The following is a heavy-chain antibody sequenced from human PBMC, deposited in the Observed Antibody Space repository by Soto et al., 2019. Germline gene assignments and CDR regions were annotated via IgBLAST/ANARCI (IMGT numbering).Heavy chain of an antibody. J-gene: IGHJ5*02. CDR2: INPSGGST. V-gene: IGHV1-46*01. Sequence: GASVKVSCKASGYTFTSYYMHWVRQAPGQGLEWMGIINPSGGSTSYAQKFQGRVTMTRDTSTSTVYMDLTSLASDDTAVYYCARMATSGTLNWFDPWGQGTLVTVSS. CDR1: GYTFTSYY. CDR3: ARMATSGTLNWFDP.